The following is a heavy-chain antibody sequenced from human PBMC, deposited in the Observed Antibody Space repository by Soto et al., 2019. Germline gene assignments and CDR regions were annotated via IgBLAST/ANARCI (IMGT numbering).Heavy chain of an antibody. D-gene: IGHD3-9*01. CDR1: GFSLSTTTVG. Sequence: QITLKESGPTLVKPTQTLTLTCTLSGFSLSTTTVGVGWIRQPPGKALEWLALIYWDDDRRYIPSLKNRLTTTRDPPGGQWFLKKPNMAPVETPTYYWAQIPHFDFKGYYFDSWGPGILVTVSS. CDR2: IYWDDDR. J-gene: IGHJ4*02. V-gene: IGHV2-5*02. CDR3: AQIPHFDFKGYYFDS.